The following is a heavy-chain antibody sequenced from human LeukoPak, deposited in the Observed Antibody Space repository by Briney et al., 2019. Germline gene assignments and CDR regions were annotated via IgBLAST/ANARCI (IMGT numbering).Heavy chain of an antibody. J-gene: IGHJ5*02. CDR2: ISGSGGST. CDR3: AKFGHYYDSSGYYPTAGWFDP. D-gene: IGHD3-22*01. Sequence: PGGSLRLSCAASGFTFSSYGMSWVRQAPGKGLEWVSAISGSGGSTYYADSVKGRFTISRDNSKNTLYLQMNSLRAEDTAVYYCAKFGHYYDSSGYYPTAGWFDPWGQGTLVIVSS. CDR1: GFTFSSYG. V-gene: IGHV3-23*01.